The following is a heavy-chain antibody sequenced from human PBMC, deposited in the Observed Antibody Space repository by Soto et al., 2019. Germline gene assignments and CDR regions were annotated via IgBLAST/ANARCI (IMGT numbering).Heavy chain of an antibody. D-gene: IGHD3-10*01. Sequence: VQLLESGGGLVQPGGSLTLSCAASGFTFSDSSMHWVRQAPGKGLEWVAVISYDGSNKYYADSVKGRFTISRDNSKNTLDLQMNSLRPEDTAVYYCARETTFYYGSGSYAYYGMDVWGQGTTVAVSS. J-gene: IGHJ6*02. CDR2: ISYDGSNK. V-gene: IGHV3-30-3*01. CDR1: GFTFSDSS. CDR3: ARETTFYYGSGSYAYYGMDV.